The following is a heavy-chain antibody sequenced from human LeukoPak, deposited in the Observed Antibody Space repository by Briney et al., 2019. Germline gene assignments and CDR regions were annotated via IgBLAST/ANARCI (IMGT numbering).Heavy chain of an antibody. Sequence: GGSLRLSCAASGFTFSSYSMNWVRQAPGKGLEGVSSISSSSNYIYYADSVKGRFTISRDNAKNSLYLQMNSLRAEDTAVYYCARDGSGSPFHFDYWGQGTLVTVSS. J-gene: IGHJ4*02. D-gene: IGHD3-10*01. CDR2: ISSSSNYI. CDR1: GFTFSSYS. V-gene: IGHV3-21*01. CDR3: ARDGSGSPFHFDY.